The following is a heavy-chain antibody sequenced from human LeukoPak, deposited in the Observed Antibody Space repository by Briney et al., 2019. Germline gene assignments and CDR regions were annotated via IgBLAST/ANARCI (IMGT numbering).Heavy chain of an antibody. CDR1: GGSFSGYY. V-gene: IGHV4-34*01. J-gene: IGHJ4*02. CDR2: INHSRST. D-gene: IGHD6-19*01. CDR3: ARGRKQWLEWGRNFDY. Sequence: SETLSLTCAVYGGSFSGYYWSWIRQPPGKGLEWIGEINHSRSTNYNPSLKSRVTISVDTSKNQFSLKLSSVTAADTAVYYCARGRKQWLEWGRNFDYWGQGTLVTVSS.